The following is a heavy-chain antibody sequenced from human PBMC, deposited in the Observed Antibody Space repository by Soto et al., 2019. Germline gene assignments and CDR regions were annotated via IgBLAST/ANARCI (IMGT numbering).Heavy chain of an antibody. J-gene: IGHJ6*02. CDR2: ISGSGDGT. CDR3: TKSRRGILMVYGFGGMDV. CDR1: GFTVNSHA. V-gene: IGHV3-23*01. Sequence: GSLRLSCAASGFTVNSHAMSWVRQAPGKGLEWVASISGSGDGTYYGDSVKGRFTISRDSSSSTLYLQMNNLRGEDTAVYFCTKSRRGILMVYGFGGMDVWGQGTTVTVSS. D-gene: IGHD2-8*01.